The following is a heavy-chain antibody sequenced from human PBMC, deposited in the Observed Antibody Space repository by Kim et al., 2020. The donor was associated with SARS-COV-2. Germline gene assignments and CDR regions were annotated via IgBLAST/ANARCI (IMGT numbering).Heavy chain of an antibody. CDR2: ISGSGGNT. Sequence: GGSLRLSCAASGFTFSNYPMSWVRQAPGKGLDWVSAISGSGGNTYYADSVKGRFTISRDNSKNTLYLQMNSLRAEDTALYYCAKSPRYGDYELPYYFYGMDVWGQGTTVTVSS. D-gene: IGHD4-17*01. CDR1: GFTFSNYP. CDR3: AKSPRYGDYELPYYFYGMDV. J-gene: IGHJ6*02. V-gene: IGHV3-23*01.